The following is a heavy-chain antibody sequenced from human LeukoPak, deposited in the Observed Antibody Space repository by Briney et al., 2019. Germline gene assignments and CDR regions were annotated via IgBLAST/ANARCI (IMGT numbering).Heavy chain of an antibody. J-gene: IGHJ4*02. Sequence: NPSQTLSLTCTVSGGSISSGSYYWSWIRQPAGKGLEWIGRIYTSGSTNYNPFLKSRVTISVDTSKNQFSLKLSSVTAADTAVYYCAREDYNFLWGQGTLVTVSS. D-gene: IGHD3-3*01. V-gene: IGHV4-61*02. CDR3: AREDYNFL. CDR2: IYTSGST. CDR1: GGSISSGSYY.